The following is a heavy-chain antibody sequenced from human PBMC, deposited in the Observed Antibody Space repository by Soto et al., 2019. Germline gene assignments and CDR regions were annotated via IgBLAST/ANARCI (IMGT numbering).Heavy chain of an antibody. CDR1: GLNFSSYA. CDR2: ISGSGGRT. CDR3: AKLIGPLGGY. V-gene: IGHV3-23*01. Sequence: EVQLLESGGGLVQPGGSLRLSCVASGLNFSSYAMSWVRQAPGKGLEWVSSISGSGGRTYYADSVKGRFTMSGDNSKNTLYLQMNSLRAEDTAMYYCAKLIGPLGGYWGQGTLVTVSS. J-gene: IGHJ4*02. D-gene: IGHD1-26*01.